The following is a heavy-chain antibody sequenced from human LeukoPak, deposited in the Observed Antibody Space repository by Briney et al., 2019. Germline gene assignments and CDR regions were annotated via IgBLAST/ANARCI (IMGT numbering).Heavy chain of an antibody. V-gene: IGHV3-9*03. CDR1: GFTFDDYA. J-gene: IGHJ4*02. CDR2: ISWNSGSI. CDR3: ARAGYYGSGSPYYFDY. D-gene: IGHD3-10*01. Sequence: PGRSLRLSCAASGFTFDDYAMHWVRQAPGKGLEWVSGISWNSGSIGYADSVKGRFTISRDNAKNSLYLQMNSLRAEDMALYYCARAGYYGSGSPYYFDYWGQGTLVTVSS.